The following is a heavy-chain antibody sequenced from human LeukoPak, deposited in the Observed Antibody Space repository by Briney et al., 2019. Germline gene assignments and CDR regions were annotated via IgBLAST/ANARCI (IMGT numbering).Heavy chain of an antibody. D-gene: IGHD2-21*01. CDR1: GFPFSDYF. CDR3: ARDPVIGATSKRVHGGLDY. CDR2: ISGSGYVI. V-gene: IGHV3-11*01. Sequence: GGSLRLSCAASGFPFSDYFMNWVRQTPERGLEWLAYISGSGYVIDYADSVKGRFIISRDNAKNSLYLQVHSLRAEDTAVYYCARDPVIGATSKRVHGGLDYWGQGTLVTVSS. J-gene: IGHJ4*02.